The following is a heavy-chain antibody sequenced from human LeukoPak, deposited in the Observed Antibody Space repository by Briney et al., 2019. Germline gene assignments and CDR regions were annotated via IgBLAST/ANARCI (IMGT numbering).Heavy chain of an antibody. CDR1: GDTLNSYA. CDR3: ARSEIDYFDSSGYYYIFDY. D-gene: IGHD3-22*01. CDR2: VIPTFDMT. J-gene: IGHJ4*02. V-gene: IGHV1-69*04. Sequence: GASVKVSCKASGDTLNSYAMSWLRQAPGQGLEWMGRVIPTFDMTNYAQRFQARVTITADKSTSTAYMELRSLRSEDTAVYYCARSEIDYFDSSGYYYIFDYWGQGPLVTVSS.